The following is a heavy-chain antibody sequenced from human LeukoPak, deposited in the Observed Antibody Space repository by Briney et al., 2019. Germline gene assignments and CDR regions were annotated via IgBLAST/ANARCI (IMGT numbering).Heavy chain of an antibody. D-gene: IGHD3-9*01. CDR1: GYTFTSYD. V-gene: IGHV1-8*01. CDR2: MNPNSGNT. CDR3: ARHSKRGSDVLTGILY. Sequence: EASVKVSCKASGYTFTSYDINWVRQATGQGLEWMGWMNPNSGNTGYAQKFQGRVTMTRNTSISTAYMELSSLRSEDTAVYYCARHSKRGSDVLTGILYWGQGTRVIVSS. J-gene: IGHJ4*02.